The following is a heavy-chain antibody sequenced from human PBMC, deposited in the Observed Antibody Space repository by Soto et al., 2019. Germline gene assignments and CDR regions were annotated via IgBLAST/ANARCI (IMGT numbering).Heavy chain of an antibody. J-gene: IGHJ4*02. D-gene: IGHD2-15*01. CDR2: ISSSSSTI. Sequence: EVQLVESGGGLLQPGGSLRLSWAAPGFVFSTYSMNWSRQAPGKGLEWVSYISSSSSTIYYADSVQGRFTISRDNAKNSLYLQVNSLRDEDTAVYYCARPAGRVDYFDYWGQGTLVTVSS. CDR3: ARPAGRVDYFDY. V-gene: IGHV3-48*02. CDR1: GFVFSTYS.